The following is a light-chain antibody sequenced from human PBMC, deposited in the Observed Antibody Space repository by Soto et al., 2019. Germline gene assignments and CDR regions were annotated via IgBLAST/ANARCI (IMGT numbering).Light chain of an antibody. Sequence: DIQMTQSPYTLSAHVGDIVNISCRASQSVNSWLAWYQQKPGKAPKLLIYKASTLESGVPSRFGGSGSGTEFTLTITSLQPDDFATYYCQQYNSFSWTFGQGTKVEIK. CDR2: KAS. CDR3: QQYNSFSWT. J-gene: IGKJ1*01. V-gene: IGKV1-5*03. CDR1: QSVNSW.